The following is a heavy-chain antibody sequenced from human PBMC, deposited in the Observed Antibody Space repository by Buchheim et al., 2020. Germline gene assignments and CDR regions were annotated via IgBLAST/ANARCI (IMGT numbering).Heavy chain of an antibody. CDR1: GGSISSADYY. Sequence: QVQLQESGPGLVKPSQTLSLTCTVSGGSISSADYYWNWIRQPPGKGLEWIGYIYYSGTTYYNPSLESRVTISLATSKNQFSLKLSSVTAADTAVYYCARGGLRATWGQGIL. D-gene: IGHD3-16*01. CDR2: IYYSGTT. V-gene: IGHV4-30-4*01. J-gene: IGHJ5*02. CDR3: ARGGLRAT.